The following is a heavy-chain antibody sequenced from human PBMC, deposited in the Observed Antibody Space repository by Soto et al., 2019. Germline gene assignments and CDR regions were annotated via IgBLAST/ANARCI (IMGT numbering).Heavy chain of an antibody. CDR2: ISGSGGST. D-gene: IGHD3-10*01. V-gene: IGHV3-23*01. J-gene: IGHJ4*02. CDR3: AKDPPAWFGEFAYYFDY. CDR1: GFTFSSYA. Sequence: GGSLRLSCAASGFTFSSYAMSWVRQAPGKGLEWVSAISGSGGSTYYADSVKGRFTISRDNSKNTLYLQMNSLRAEDTAVYYCAKDPPAWFGEFAYYFDYWGQGTLVTVSS.